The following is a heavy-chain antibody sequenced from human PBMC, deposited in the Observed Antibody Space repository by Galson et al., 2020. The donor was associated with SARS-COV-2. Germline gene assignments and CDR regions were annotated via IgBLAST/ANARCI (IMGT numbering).Heavy chain of an antibody. CDR3: AKDGGQDFDWLMVDS. CDR1: GFSFSSYD. CDR2: ISGSDGTT. J-gene: IGHJ4*02. D-gene: IGHD3-9*01. V-gene: IGHV3-23*01. Sequence: GGSLRLPCAASGFSFSSYDMSWVRQASGKGLEWVSGISGSDGTTYHADSVQGRFTVSRDNSKNTLYLQINSLRAEDTALYYCAKDGGQDFDWLMVDSWGQGTLVTVSS.